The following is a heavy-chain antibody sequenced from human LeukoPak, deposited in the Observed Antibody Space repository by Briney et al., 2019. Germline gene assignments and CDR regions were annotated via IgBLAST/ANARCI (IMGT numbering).Heavy chain of an antibody. D-gene: IGHD6-13*01. CDR1: GYTFTTYA. V-gene: IGHV7-4-1*02. CDR2: INTNTGNP. J-gene: IGHJ5*02. CDR3: ALIAAAGDNENWFDP. Sequence: ASVKVSCKASGYTFTTYAMNWVRQAPGQGLEWMGWINTNTGNPTYAQGFTGRFVFSLDTSVSTAYLQISSLKAEDTAVYYCALIAAAGDNENWFDPWGQGTLVTVSS.